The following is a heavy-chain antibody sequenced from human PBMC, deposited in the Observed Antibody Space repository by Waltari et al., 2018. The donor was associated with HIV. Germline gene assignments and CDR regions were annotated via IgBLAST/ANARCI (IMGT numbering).Heavy chain of an antibody. D-gene: IGHD6-13*01. J-gene: IGHJ5*02. V-gene: IGHV4-39*07. Sequence: QLQLQGSGPGLVKPSEPLSLTCTLSGGSLSSRSYYWGGFRQPPGRGLEWIGCTYYTGSTYYNPSLKSRVTISVDTSKNQFSLKLTSVTAADTAVYYCARQGQAGGNRWFDPWGQGTLVTVSS. CDR3: ARQGQAGGNRWFDP. CDR1: GGSLSSRSYY. CDR2: TYYTGST.